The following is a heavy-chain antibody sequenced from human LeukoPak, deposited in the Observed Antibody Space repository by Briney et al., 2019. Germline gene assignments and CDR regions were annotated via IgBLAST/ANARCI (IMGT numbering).Heavy chain of an antibody. V-gene: IGHV3-23*01. CDR1: GFTFSIYA. Sequence: GGSLRLSCAASGFTFSIYAMSWVRQAPGKGLEWVSAISGSGGSTYYADSVKGRFTISRDNSKNTVYLQMNSLRAEDTAVYYCAKVGWELLTYFDYWGQGTLVTVSS. CDR2: ISGSGGST. D-gene: IGHD1-26*01. J-gene: IGHJ4*02. CDR3: AKVGWELLTYFDY.